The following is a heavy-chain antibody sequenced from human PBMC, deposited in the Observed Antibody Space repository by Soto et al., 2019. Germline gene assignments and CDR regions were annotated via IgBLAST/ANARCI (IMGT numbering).Heavy chain of an antibody. V-gene: IGHV3-13*01. Sequence: GGPMRLSYDASGSPFSGFDMHWVRPPTGKGLEWVSSIGTAGDTYYAVSVKGRFTISRDNAKNSLSLQMNSLRAGDMAVYFCAKSPEIGTHFFGSWGQGTQVTVSS. J-gene: IGHJ4*02. CDR1: GSPFSGFD. CDR3: AKSPEIGTHFFGS. D-gene: IGHD6-13*01. CDR2: IGTAGDT.